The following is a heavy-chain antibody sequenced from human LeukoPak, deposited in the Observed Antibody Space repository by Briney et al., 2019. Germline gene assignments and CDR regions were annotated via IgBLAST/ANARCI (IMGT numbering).Heavy chain of an antibody. CDR1: GFTFSGHW. CDR2: ISWDGDRI. V-gene: IGHV3-43*01. J-gene: IGHJ4*02. Sequence: GGSLRLSCAVSGFTFSGHWMFWVRQAPGKGLEWVSLISWDGDRIHYADSVKGRFTISRDNSKNSLYLQMNSLRTEDTALYYCAKSLVSSGYRLDDWGQGTLVTVSS. CDR3: AKSLVSSGYRLDD. D-gene: IGHD3-22*01.